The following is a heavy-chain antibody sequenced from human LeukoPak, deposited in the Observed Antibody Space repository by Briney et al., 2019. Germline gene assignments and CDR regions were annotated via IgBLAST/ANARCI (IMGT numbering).Heavy chain of an antibody. Sequence: GGSLRLSCAASGFTFNYYALGWVRQAPGKGLEWVSTITGSGGDTYYAASVKGRFTISRDNSKNSLFLQMNGLRAEDTAVYFCAKVDMPDNWYALFDDWGQGTLVTVPS. CDR1: GFTFNYYA. J-gene: IGHJ4*02. CDR3: AKVDMPDNWYALFDD. D-gene: IGHD1-1*01. V-gene: IGHV3-23*01. CDR2: ITGSGGDT.